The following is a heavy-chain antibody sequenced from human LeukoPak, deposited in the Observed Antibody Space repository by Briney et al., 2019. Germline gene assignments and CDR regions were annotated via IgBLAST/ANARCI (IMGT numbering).Heavy chain of an antibody. J-gene: IGHJ6*02. V-gene: IGHV4-34*01. D-gene: IGHD6-6*01. CDR1: GGSFSGYY. Sequence: SETLSLTCAVCGGSFSGYYWSWIRQPPGKGLEWIGEINHSGSTNYNPSLKSRVTISVDTSKNQFSLKLSSVTAADTAVYYCARDNLFAAARPGYYYGMDVWGQGTTVTVSS. CDR2: INHSGST. CDR3: ARDNLFAAARPGYYYGMDV.